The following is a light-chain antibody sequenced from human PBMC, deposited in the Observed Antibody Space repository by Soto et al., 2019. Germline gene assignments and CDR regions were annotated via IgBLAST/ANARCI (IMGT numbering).Light chain of an antibody. CDR3: QQYYSTPIT. V-gene: IGKV1-39*01. CDR1: QTISSH. J-gene: IGKJ5*01. CDR2: SAS. Sequence: DIQMTQSPSSLSASVGDRVTITCRASQTISSHLNWYQQKPGIAPKLLIYSASSLQSGVPSRFSGSGSGTDFTLTISTLQPEEFATYYCQQYYSTPITFGQGTRLEIK.